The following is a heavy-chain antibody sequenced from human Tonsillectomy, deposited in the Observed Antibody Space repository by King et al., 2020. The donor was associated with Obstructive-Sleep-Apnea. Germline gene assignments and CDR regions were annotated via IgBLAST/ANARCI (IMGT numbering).Heavy chain of an antibody. D-gene: IGHD3-10*01. Sequence: VQLVESGGGLVQPGGSLRLSCAASGFTFSGSWMSWVRQAPGKGLEWVANINEGGSVTNYVDSVKGRFAISRDNAKNSLYLQMNSLRPDDTAVYFCARDPLSGMSLGPWGQGTLVTVSS. J-gene: IGHJ5*02. CDR3: ARDPLSGMSLGP. CDR1: GFTFSGSW. V-gene: IGHV3-7*03. CDR2: INEGGSVT.